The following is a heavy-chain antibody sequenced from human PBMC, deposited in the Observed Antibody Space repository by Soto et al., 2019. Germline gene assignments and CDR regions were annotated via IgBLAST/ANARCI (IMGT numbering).Heavy chain of an antibody. Sequence: PSETLSLTCAVSGGSISSGGYSWSWIRRPPGKGLEWIGYIYHSGSTYYNPSLKSRVTISVDRSKNQFSLKLSSVTAADTAVYYCARVKGSSWVDYWGQGTLVTVSS. D-gene: IGHD6-13*01. CDR2: IYHSGST. CDR1: GGSISSGGYS. CDR3: ARVKGSSWVDY. V-gene: IGHV4-30-2*01. J-gene: IGHJ4*02.